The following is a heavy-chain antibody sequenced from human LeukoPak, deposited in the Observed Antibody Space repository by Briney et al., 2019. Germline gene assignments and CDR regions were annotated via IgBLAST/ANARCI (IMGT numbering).Heavy chain of an antibody. CDR1: GFTFSSYE. Sequence: GGSLRLSCAASGFTFSSYEMNWVRQAPGKGLEWVSYISSSGSTIYYADSVKGRFTISRDNAKNSLYLQMNSLRAEDTAVYYCARVYCSSISCFLDYWGQGTLVTVSS. V-gene: IGHV3-48*03. CDR3: ARVYCSSISCFLDY. CDR2: ISSSGSTI. J-gene: IGHJ4*02. D-gene: IGHD2-2*01.